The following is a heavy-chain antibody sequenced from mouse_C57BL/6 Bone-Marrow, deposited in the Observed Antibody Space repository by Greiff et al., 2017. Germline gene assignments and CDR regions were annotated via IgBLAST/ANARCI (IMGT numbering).Heavy chain of an antibody. CDR1: GYTFTSYW. D-gene: IGHD2-4*01. V-gene: IGHV1-64*01. Sequence: VQLQQPGAELVKPGASVKLSCKASGYTFTSYWMHWVKQRPGQGLEWIGMIHPNSGSTNYNEKFKSKATLTVDKSSSTAYMQLSSLTSEDSAVYYCASAGGLGIWFAYWGQGTLVTVSA. CDR2: IHPNSGST. J-gene: IGHJ3*01. CDR3: ASAGGLGIWFAY.